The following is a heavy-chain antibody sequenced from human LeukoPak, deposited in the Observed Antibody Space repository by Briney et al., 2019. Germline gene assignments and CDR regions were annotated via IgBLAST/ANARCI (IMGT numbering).Heavy chain of an antibody. J-gene: IGHJ4*02. D-gene: IGHD3-16*01. CDR2: ISDSGGGT. V-gene: IGHV3-23*01. CDR1: GFTLSPYA. CDR3: VEHGVMDYCLDY. Sequence: GGSLRLSCGASGFTLSPYAIRWVRQAPGKGLEWVSSISDSGGGTFYADSVKGRFTTSRDNYKNTLYLQMNSLRAEDTATYYCVEHGVMDYCLDYWGQGTLVTVSS.